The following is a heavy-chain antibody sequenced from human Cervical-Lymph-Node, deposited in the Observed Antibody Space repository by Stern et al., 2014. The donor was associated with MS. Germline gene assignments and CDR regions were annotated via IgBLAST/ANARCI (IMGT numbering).Heavy chain of an antibody. CDR1: GFTFSSYA. D-gene: IGHD2-21*02. Sequence: VQLVESGGGVVQPGRSLRLSCAASGFTFSSYAMHWVRQAPGKGLEWVAVLSYDGSNKYYADSVKGRFTISRDNSKNTLYLQMNSLRAEDTAVYYCARAVDCGGDCYHYGMDVWGQGTTVTVSS. CDR2: LSYDGSNK. CDR3: ARAVDCGGDCYHYGMDV. J-gene: IGHJ6*02. V-gene: IGHV3-30*04.